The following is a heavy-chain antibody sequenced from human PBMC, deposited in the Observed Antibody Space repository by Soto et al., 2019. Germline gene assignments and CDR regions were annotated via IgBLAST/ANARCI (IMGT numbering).Heavy chain of an antibody. CDR2: ISAYNGNT. CDR1: GYTFTSYG. CDR3: ARWGVMVRGVIPYYYYCMDV. D-gene: IGHD3-10*01. Sequence: QVQLVQSGAEVKKPGASVKVSCKASGYTFTSYGISWVRQAPGQGLEWMGWISAYNGNTNYAQKLQGRVTMTTDTSTGTAYMELRSLRSDDTAVDYCARWGVMVRGVIPYYYYCMDVWGQGTTVTVSS. V-gene: IGHV1-18*01. J-gene: IGHJ6*02.